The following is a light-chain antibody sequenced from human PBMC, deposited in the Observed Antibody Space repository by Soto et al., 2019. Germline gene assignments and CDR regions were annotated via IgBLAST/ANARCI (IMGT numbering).Light chain of an antibody. J-gene: IGLJ2*01. V-gene: IGLV6-57*03. CDR1: SGSIASNY. CDR2: EDN. CDR3: QSYHSGTVV. Sequence: NFMLTQPHSVSESPGKTVTISCTRSSGSIASNYVQWFQQRPGSAPTTVIYEDNQRPSGVPDRFSGSIDSSSNSASLTISGLKTEDEADYYCQSYHSGTVVFGGGTKLTVL.